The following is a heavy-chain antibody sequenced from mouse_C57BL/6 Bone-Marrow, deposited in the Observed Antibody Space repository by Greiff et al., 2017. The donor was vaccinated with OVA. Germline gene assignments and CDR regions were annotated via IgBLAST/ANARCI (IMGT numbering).Heavy chain of an antibody. CDR2: IYPRSGTT. J-gene: IGHJ3*01. D-gene: IGHD2-4*01. CDR1: GYTFTSYG. CDR3: ARWRLRRPAWFAY. Sequence: QVQLKESGAELARPGASVKLSCKASGYTFTSYGISWVKQRTGQGLEWIGEIYPRSGTTYYNEKFKGKATLTADKSSSTAYMELRSLTSEDSAVYFCARWRLRRPAWFAYWGQGTLVTVSA. V-gene: IGHV1-81*01.